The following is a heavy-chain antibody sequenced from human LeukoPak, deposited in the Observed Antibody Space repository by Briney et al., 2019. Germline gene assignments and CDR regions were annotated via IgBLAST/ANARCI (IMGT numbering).Heavy chain of an antibody. J-gene: IGHJ4*02. V-gene: IGHV1-2*02. D-gene: IGHD1-1*01. Sequence: GASVKVSCKASGYTFTGYYMHWVRQAPGQGLEWMGWINPDSGGTNYAQKFQGRVTMTRDTSISTAYMELSRLRSDDTAVYYCARDARLLSFRTTGTTRYNYWGQGTLVTVSS. CDR2: INPDSGGT. CDR1: GYTFTGYY. CDR3: ARDARLLSFRTTGTTRYNY.